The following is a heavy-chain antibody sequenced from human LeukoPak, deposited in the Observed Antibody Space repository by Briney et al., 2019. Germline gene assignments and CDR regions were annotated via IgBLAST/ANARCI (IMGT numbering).Heavy chain of an antibody. CDR3: AGGIAAAGTGVY. J-gene: IGHJ4*02. D-gene: IGHD6-13*01. V-gene: IGHV4-59*12. CDR2: IYHSGST. CDR1: GGSISSYY. Sequence: SETLSLTCTVSGGSISSYYWSWIRQPAGKGLEWIGEIYHSGSTNYNPSLKSRVTISVDKSKNQFSLKLSSVTAADTAVYYCAGGIAAAGTGVYWGQGTLVTVSS.